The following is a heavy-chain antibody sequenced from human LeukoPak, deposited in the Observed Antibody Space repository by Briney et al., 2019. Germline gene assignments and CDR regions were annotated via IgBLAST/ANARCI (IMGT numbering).Heavy chain of an antibody. V-gene: IGHV5-51*01. CDR2: IYPGDSNT. CDR1: GYSFTSYW. Sequence: GESLKISCKGSGYSFTSYWIGWVRQMPGKGLEWMGIIYPGDSNTRYSPSFQGQVTISADKSISTAYLQWSSLKASDTAMYYCARRVAAAGTPSDYWGQGTLVTVSS. CDR3: ARRVAAAGTPSDY. D-gene: IGHD6-13*01. J-gene: IGHJ4*02.